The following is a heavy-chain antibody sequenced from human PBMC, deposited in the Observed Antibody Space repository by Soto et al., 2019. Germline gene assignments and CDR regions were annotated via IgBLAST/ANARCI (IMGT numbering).Heavy chain of an antibody. CDR2: ISGSGGST. J-gene: IGHJ4*02. CDR3: ATGNRPRAYSGSYFDY. Sequence: VQLLESGGGLVQPGGSLRLSCAASGFTFSSYAMSWVRQAPGKGLEWVSAISGSGGSTYYADSVKGRFTISRDNSKNTLYLQMNSLRAEDTAVYYCATGNRPRAYSGSYFDYWGQGTLVTVSS. CDR1: GFTFSSYA. V-gene: IGHV3-23*01. D-gene: IGHD1-26*01.